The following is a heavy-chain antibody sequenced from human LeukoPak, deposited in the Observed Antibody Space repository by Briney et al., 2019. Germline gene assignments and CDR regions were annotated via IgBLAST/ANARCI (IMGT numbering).Heavy chain of an antibody. CDR3: AKTVEVYDRRRLDY. CDR2: ISCDGNDK. D-gene: IGHD3-22*01. J-gene: IGHJ4*02. V-gene: IGHV3-30*18. Sequence: PGGSLRLSCAASGVTFSNYGMRWVRQAPGKGLEWVAFISCDGNDKYYADSVKGRFTISRDNSKNTLYLQTNSLRAEDTAVYYCAKTVEVYDRRRLDYWGQGALVTVSS. CDR1: GVTFSNYG.